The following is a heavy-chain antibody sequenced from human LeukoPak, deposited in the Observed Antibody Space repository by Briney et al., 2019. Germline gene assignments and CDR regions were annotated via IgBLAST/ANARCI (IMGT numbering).Heavy chain of an antibody. V-gene: IGHV3-74*01. D-gene: IGHD3-16*02. Sequence: GRSLRLSCAASGFTFSSYWMHWVRQAPGKGLVWVSRINSDGSSTSYADSVKGRFTISRDNAKNSLYLQMNSLRAEDTAVYYCTGEGSSFYFDFWGQGTLVTVSS. CDR2: INSDGSST. CDR3: TGEGSSFYFDF. CDR1: GFTFSSYW. J-gene: IGHJ4*02.